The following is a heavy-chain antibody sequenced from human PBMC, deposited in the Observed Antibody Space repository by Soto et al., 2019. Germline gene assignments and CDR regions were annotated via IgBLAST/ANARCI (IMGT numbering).Heavy chain of an antibody. V-gene: IGHV3-30-3*01. CDR3: ARDKSPHSSGWHNRHFDY. CDR1: GFTFSTYA. CDR2: ISYDGSNK. D-gene: IGHD6-19*01. J-gene: IGHJ4*02. Sequence: QVQLVESGGGVVQPGRSLRLSCAASGFTFSTYAMHWVRQAPGKGLEWVAVISYDGSNKYYADSVKGRFTISRDNSKNALYLQRTSLNAEDTAVYYCARDKSPHSSGWHNRHFDYWGQGTLVTVSS.